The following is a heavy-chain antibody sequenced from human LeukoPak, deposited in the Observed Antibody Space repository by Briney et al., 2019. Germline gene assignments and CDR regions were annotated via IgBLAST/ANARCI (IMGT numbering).Heavy chain of an antibody. CDR1: GFTVSSNY. Sequence: GGSPRLSCTASGFTVSSNYMSWVRQAPGKGLEWVSVIYSGGSTYYADSVKGRFTISRDNSKNTLYLQMNSLRAEDTAVYYCARDHVGATGSFWFDPWGQGTLVTVSS. CDR2: IYSGGST. J-gene: IGHJ5*02. V-gene: IGHV3-66*01. D-gene: IGHD1-26*01. CDR3: ARDHVGATGSFWFDP.